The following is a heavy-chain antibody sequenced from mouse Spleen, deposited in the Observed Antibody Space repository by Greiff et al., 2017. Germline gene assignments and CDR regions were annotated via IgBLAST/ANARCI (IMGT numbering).Heavy chain of an antibody. CDR3: ARSTAYAMDY. D-gene: IGHD1-2*01. CDR2: ISSGSSTI. J-gene: IGHJ4*01. Sequence: EVKLMESGGGLVKPGGSLKLSCAASGFTFSDYGMHWVRQAPEKGLEWVAYISSGSSTIYYADTVKGRFTISRDNAKNTLFLQMTSLRSEDTAMYYCARSTAYAMDYWGQGTSVTVSS. V-gene: IGHV5-17*01. CDR1: GFTFSDYG.